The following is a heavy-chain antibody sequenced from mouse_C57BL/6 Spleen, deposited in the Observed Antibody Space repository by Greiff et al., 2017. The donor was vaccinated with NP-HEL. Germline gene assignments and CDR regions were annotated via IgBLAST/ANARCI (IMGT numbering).Heavy chain of an antibody. Sequence: QVQLQQPGAELVRPGSSVKLSCKASGYTFTSYWMDWVKQRPGQGLEWIGNIYPSDSETHYNQKFKDKATLTVDKSSSTAYMQLSSLTSEDSAVYYCARSTTVVATRYFDVWSTGTTVTVSS. CDR1: GYTFTSYW. CDR2: IYPSDSET. V-gene: IGHV1-61*01. CDR3: ARSTTVVATRYFDV. J-gene: IGHJ1*03. D-gene: IGHD1-1*01.